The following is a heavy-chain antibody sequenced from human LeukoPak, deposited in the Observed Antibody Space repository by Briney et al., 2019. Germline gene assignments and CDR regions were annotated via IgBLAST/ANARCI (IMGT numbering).Heavy chain of an antibody. CDR2: ISGSGGST. CDR1: GFTFSNYA. Sequence: GGSLRLSCAASGFTFSNYAMSWVRQAPGKGLEWVSAISGSGGSTYYADSVKGRFTISRDNSKNTLYLQMNSLRAEDTAVYYCAKLMYQLLLGMDVWGQGTTVTVSS. CDR3: AKLMYQLLLGMDV. V-gene: IGHV3-23*01. D-gene: IGHD2-2*01. J-gene: IGHJ6*02.